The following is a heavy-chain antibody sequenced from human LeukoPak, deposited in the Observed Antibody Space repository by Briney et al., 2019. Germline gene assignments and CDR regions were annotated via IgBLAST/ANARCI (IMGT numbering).Heavy chain of an antibody. CDR3: AGGIGYATCPADH. J-gene: IGHJ5*02. CDR1: GDSMKNYY. CDR2: IHDTRGT. Sequence: PSETLSLTCTVSGDSMKNYYWAWIRQPPGKGLEWIGYIHDTRGTNYNPYLKSRVTMSLDTSKNHFSLSLKSVTAADTAVYFCAGGIGYATCPADHLGQGTLVTVSS. D-gene: IGHD6-13*01. V-gene: IGHV4-59*01.